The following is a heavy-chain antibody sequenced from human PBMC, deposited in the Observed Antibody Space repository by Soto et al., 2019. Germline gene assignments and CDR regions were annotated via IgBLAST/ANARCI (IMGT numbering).Heavy chain of an antibody. V-gene: IGHV4-38-2*02. J-gene: IGHJ3*02. CDR3: ARDQEKQLVLDDVFDI. D-gene: IGHD6-6*01. Sequence: SETLSLTCAVSGYSISSGYYWGWIRQPPGKGLEWIGSIYHSGSTYYNPSLKSRVTISVDTSKNQFSLKLSSVTAADTAVYYCARDQEKQLVLDDVFDIWGQGTMVTVSS. CDR1: GYSISSGYY. CDR2: IYHSGST.